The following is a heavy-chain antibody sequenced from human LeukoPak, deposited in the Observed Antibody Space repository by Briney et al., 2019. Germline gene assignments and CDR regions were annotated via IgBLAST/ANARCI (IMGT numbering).Heavy chain of an antibody. CDR3: ARFGDYYDFWSGYYYYFDY. V-gene: IGHV3-74*01. Sequence: PGGSLRLSCAASGFTFSSYWMHWVRQAPGKGLVWVSRIKSDGSSTSYADSVKGRFTISRDNAKNTLYLQMNSLRAEDTAVYYCARFGDYYDFWSGYYYYFDYWGQGTLVCVSS. CDR2: IKSDGSST. CDR1: GFTFSSYW. J-gene: IGHJ4*02. D-gene: IGHD3-3*01.